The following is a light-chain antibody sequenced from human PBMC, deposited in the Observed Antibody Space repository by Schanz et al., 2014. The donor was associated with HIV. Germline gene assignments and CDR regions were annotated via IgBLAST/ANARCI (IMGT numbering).Light chain of an antibody. J-gene: IGKJ4*01. CDR1: QSVGIN. CDR3: QYFGNSGGT. V-gene: IGKV3-15*01. CDR2: GAS. Sequence: EVVLTQSPATLSVSPGETATLSCRASQSVGINLAWYQQKPGQPPRLLISGASTRATNIPAKFSGSGSGTEFTLTISGLEPEDFAVYFCQYFGNSGGTFGGGTKVEIK.